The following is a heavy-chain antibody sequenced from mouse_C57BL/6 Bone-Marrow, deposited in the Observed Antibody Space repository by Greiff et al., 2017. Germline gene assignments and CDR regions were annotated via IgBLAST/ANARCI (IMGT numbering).Heavy chain of an antibody. J-gene: IGHJ1*03. CDR1: GYTFTSYW. D-gene: IGHD3-3*01. CDR2: NHPNSGST. Sequence: QVQLQQPGAELVKPGASVKLSCKASGYTFTSYWMHWVKQRPGQGLEWIGMNHPNSGSTNYNEKFKSKATLTVDKSSSTAYMQLHNLPSEDSAVEYCARGGRNRYFDVWGTGTTVTVSS. V-gene: IGHV1-64*01. CDR3: ARGGRNRYFDV.